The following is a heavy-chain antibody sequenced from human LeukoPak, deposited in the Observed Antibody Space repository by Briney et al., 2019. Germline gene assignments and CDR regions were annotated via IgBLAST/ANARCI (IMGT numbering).Heavy chain of an antibody. CDR3: ARSRDGYNADAFDI. Sequence: SVKVSCKASGGTFSSYAISWVRQAPGQGLEWMGGIIPIFGTANYAQKFQGRVTITADESTSTAYMELSSLRSEDTAVYYCARSRDGYNADAFDIWGQGTMVTVSS. CDR2: IIPIFGTA. J-gene: IGHJ3*02. CDR1: GGTFSSYA. D-gene: IGHD5-24*01. V-gene: IGHV1-69*13.